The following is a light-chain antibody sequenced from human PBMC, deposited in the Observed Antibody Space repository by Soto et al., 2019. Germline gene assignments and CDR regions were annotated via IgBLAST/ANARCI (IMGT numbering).Light chain of an antibody. CDR1: QSVGTY. J-gene: IGKJ3*01. CDR3: LQRNIGFT. V-gene: IGKV3-11*01. Sequence: EIVLTQSPATLSLSPGERATLSCRASQSVGTYLAWYQQKRGQSPRLLIYGASKSAPGIPARFSGSGSGTGFTLTINSLEPEDFAVYHCLQRNIGFTLGPRTKVEVK. CDR2: GAS.